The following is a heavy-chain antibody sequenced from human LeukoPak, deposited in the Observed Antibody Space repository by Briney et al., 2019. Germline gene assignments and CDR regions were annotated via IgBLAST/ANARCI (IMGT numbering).Heavy chain of an antibody. CDR3: ARVRSRSCYDAFDI. CDR2: IIHRGST. V-gene: IGHV4-38-2*02. J-gene: IGHJ3*02. Sequence: SETLSLTCTVSGYSISSGYYWGWIRQPPGKGLEWIGSIIHRGSTYYTPSLKSRVTISVDTSKNQFSLKLSSVTAVDTAVYYCARVRSRSCYDAFDIWRQGTMVTVST. D-gene: IGHD2-15*01. CDR1: GYSISSGYY.